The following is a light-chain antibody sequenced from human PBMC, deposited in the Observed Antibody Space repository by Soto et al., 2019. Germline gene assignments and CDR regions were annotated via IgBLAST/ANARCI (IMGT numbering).Light chain of an antibody. CDR2: GAS. J-gene: IGKJ1*01. Sequence: EIVLTQSPATLSLSPGERATLSCRASQSVSSSFLAWYQQKPGQAPRFLIYGASTRATGIPDRFSGSGSGTDFTLTISRLEPDDFAVYYCQQYGTSPRTFGQGTKVDIK. V-gene: IGKV3-20*01. CDR1: QSVSSSF. CDR3: QQYGTSPRT.